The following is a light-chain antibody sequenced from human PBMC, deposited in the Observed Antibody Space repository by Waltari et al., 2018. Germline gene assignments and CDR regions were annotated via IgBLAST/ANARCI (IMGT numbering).Light chain of an antibody. J-gene: IGKJ1*01. CDR2: GAS. Sequence: SCRARGSIGRPVVWCKQKPGPATRLLIYGASSRATGIPDRFSGRGYGTAFSLTISRLGTEDLEVYYCQHYVRLPVTFGQGTRVEI. V-gene: IGKV3-20*01. CDR3: QHYVRLPVT. CDR1: GSIGRP.